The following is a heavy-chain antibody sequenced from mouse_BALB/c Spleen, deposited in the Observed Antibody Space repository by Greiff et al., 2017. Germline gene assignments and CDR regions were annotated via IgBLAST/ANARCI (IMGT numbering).Heavy chain of an antibody. CDR2: IYPGDGDT. CDR1: GYTFTSYW. Sequence: VQLQQSGAELARPGASVKLSCKASGYTFTSYWMQWVKQRPGQGLEWIGAIYPGDGDTRYTQKFKGKATLTADKSSSTAYMQVSSLASEDSAVYYCARLGYYGSSYGAMDYWGQGTSVTVSS. D-gene: IGHD1-1*01. CDR3: ARLGYYGSSYGAMDY. J-gene: IGHJ4*01. V-gene: IGHV1-87*01.